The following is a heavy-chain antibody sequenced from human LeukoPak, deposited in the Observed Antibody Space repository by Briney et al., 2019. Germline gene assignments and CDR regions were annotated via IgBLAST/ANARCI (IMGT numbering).Heavy chain of an antibody. CDR3: ARVPATVTTFYYYYYYMDV. D-gene: IGHD4-17*01. CDR1: GFTFSSYP. Sequence: GGSLRLSCAASGFTFSSYPMSWVRQAPGKGLEWVSGISGSGRNTYSADSVTGRVIISRDNSKNTLYLQVNSLRAEDTAVYYCARVPATVTTFYYYYYYMDVWGKGTTVTVSS. CDR2: ISGSGRNT. J-gene: IGHJ6*03. V-gene: IGHV3-23*01.